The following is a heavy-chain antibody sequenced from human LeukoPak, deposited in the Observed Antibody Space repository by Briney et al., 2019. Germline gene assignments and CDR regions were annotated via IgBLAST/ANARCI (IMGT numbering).Heavy chain of an antibody. Sequence: PGGSLRLSCAASGFTVGNNYMTWVRQGPGKGLEWVSVIYSGGNTYYADSVKGRFTISRDNSKNTLYLQMNSLRAEDTAVYYCAKGSPVSGWYVGDYWGQGTLVTVSS. D-gene: IGHD6-19*01. J-gene: IGHJ4*02. CDR1: GFTVGNNY. CDR2: IYSGGNT. V-gene: IGHV3-53*01. CDR3: AKGSPVSGWYVGDY.